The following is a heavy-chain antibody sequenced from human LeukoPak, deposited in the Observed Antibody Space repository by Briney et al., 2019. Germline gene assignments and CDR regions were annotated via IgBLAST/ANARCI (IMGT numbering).Heavy chain of an antibody. CDR3: ARARYCSSTSCYGNWFDP. V-gene: IGHV1-3*01. CDR2: INAGNGNT. D-gene: IGHD2-2*01. CDR1: GYTFTSYA. J-gene: IGHJ5*02. Sequence: ASVKVSCKASGYTFTSYAMHWVRQAPGQRLEWMGRINAGNGNTKYSQKFQGRVTITRDTSASTAYMELSSLRSEDTAVYYCARARYCSSTSCYGNWFDPWGQGTLVTVSS.